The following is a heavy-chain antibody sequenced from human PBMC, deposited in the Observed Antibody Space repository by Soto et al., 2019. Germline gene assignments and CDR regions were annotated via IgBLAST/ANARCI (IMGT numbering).Heavy chain of an antibody. CDR3: ARDIIGGGYYWSVKPSYYYYGMDV. V-gene: IGHV3-21*01. J-gene: IGHJ6*02. D-gene: IGHD3-22*01. CDR2: IGSSSSYI. CDR1: GFTFSSYS. Sequence: EVQLVESGGGLVKPGGSLRLSCAASGFTFSSYSMNWVRQAPGKGLEWVSSIGSSSSYIYYADSVKGRFTISRDNAKNSLYQQMNSLRAEDTAVYYCARDIIGGGYYWSVKPSYYYYGMDVWGQGTTVTVSS.